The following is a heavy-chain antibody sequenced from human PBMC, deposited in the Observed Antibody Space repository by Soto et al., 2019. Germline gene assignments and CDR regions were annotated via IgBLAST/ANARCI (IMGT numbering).Heavy chain of an antibody. CDR2: IYWDDDK. CDR1: GFSLSTSGVG. J-gene: IGHJ6*03. CDR3: AHVLGLQRVRNYYYMDV. D-gene: IGHD6-6*01. V-gene: IGHV2-5*02. Sequence: SGPTLVNPTQTLTLTCTFSGFSLSTSGVGVGWIRQPPGKALEWLALIYWDDDKRYSPSLKSRLTITKDTSKNQVVRTMTNMDPVDTATYYCAHVLGLQRVRNYYYMDVWGKGTTVTVSS.